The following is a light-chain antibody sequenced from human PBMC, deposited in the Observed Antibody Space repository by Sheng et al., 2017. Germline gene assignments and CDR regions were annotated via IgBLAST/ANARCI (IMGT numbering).Light chain of an antibody. CDR1: QGISSS. CDR3: QQINSYPFT. CDR2: AAS. J-gene: IGKJ4*01. V-gene: IGKV1-9*01. Sequence: DIQLTQSPSFLSASVGDRVTITCRASQGISSSLAWYQQKSGKAPKVVIYAASTLQSGVPSRFSGSGSGTEFTLTISSLQPEDFATYYCQQINSYPFTFGGGTKV.